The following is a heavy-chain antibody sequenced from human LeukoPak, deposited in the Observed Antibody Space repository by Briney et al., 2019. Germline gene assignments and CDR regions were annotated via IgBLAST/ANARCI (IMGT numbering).Heavy chain of an antibody. CDR1: GFTFRDAW. J-gene: IGHJ1*01. CDR2: IRSKTDGGTT. Sequence: GGSLRLSCAASGFTFRDAWMTWVRPAPGKGLEWVGRIRSKTDGGTTDYAVSVQGRFTISRDDSKNTPYLQMSSLKTEDTAVYYCAKHIYGVVSIQQWGQGTLVTVSS. V-gene: IGHV3-15*01. CDR3: AKHIYGVVSIQQ. D-gene: IGHD3-3*01.